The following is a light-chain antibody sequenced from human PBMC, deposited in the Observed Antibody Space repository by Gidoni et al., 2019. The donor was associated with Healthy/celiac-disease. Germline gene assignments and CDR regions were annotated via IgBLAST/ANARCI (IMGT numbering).Light chain of an antibody. CDR2: AAS. CDR1: QSSSSY. V-gene: IGKV1-39*01. Sequence: DIQMTQSPSSLSASVGDRVTITCRASQSSSSYLNWYQQKPGKAPKLLIYAASSLQSGVPSRFSGSGSGTDFTLTISRLQPEDFATYYCQQSYSTPPFTFGPGTKVDIK. CDR3: QQSYSTPPFT. J-gene: IGKJ3*01.